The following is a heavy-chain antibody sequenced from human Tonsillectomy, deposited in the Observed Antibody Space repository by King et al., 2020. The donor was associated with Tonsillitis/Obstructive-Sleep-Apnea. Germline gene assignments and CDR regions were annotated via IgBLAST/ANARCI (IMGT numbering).Heavy chain of an antibody. D-gene: IGHD6-6*01. CDR3: ARSYLSSPLYNWFDP. CDR2: INHSGST. CDR1: GGSFSGYY. Sequence: QVQLQQWGAGLLKPSETLSLTCAVYGGSFSGYYWSWIRQPPGKGLEWIGGINHSGSTNYNPSLKSRVTISVDTSKNQFSLKLSSVTAADTAVYYCARSYLSSPLYNWFDPWGQGTLVTVSS. V-gene: IGHV4-34*01. J-gene: IGHJ5*02.